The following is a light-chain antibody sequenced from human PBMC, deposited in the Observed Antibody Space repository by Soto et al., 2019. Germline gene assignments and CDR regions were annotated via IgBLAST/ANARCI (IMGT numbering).Light chain of an antibody. Sequence: DIQMTQSPPSLSASVGDRVTITCRTSQTLTTYLNWYQQEPGKTPKLLIYGASMLQTGISSRFSGSGSGTDFTLTISSLQPEDFATYYCQQSYSLPWTFGQGTKVEIK. CDR1: QTLTTY. V-gene: IGKV1-39*01. CDR3: QQSYSLPWT. CDR2: GAS. J-gene: IGKJ1*01.